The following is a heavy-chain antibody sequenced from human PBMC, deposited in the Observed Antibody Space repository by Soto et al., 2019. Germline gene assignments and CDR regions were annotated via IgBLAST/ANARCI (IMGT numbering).Heavy chain of an antibody. V-gene: IGHV3-15*01. D-gene: IGHD5-12*01. CDR3: TTARRDGYNNDAFDI. CDR2: IKSKTDGGTT. Sequence: GGSLRLSCAASGFTFSNAWMSWVRQAPGKGLEWVGRIKSKTDGGTTDYAAPVKGRFTISRDDSKNTLYLQMNSLKTEDTAVYYCTTARRDGYNNDAFDIWGQGTMVTVSS. J-gene: IGHJ3*02. CDR1: GFTFSNAW.